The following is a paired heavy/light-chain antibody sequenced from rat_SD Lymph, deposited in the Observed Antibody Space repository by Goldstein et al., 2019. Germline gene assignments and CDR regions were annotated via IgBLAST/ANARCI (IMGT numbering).Heavy chain of an antibody. V-gene: IGHV5-25*01. Sequence: EVQLVESGGGLVQPGRSLKLSCAASGFTFSNYYMAWVRQAPKKGLEWVATISTSGIRTYYPDSVKGRFTISRDNAKSSLYLQMNSLKSEDTATYYCARHDTYYFDYWGQGVMVTVSS. CDR3: ARHDTYYFDY. CDR2: ISTSGIRT. CDR1: GFTFSNYY. J-gene: IGHJ2*01.
Light chain of an antibody. J-gene: IGKJ5*01. V-gene: IGKV6S10*01. CDR2: KAS. Sequence: DIVMTQSPTSMSISVGDRVTMNCKASQNVDSNVDWYQQKTGQSPKLLIYKASNRYTGVPDRFTGSGSGTDFTFTISNMQAEDLAVYYCMQSNSYPLTFGSGTKLEIK. CDR3: MQSNSYPLT. CDR1: QNVDSN.